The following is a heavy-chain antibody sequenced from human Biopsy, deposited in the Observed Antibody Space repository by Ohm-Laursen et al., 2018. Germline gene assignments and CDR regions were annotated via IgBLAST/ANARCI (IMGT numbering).Heavy chain of an antibody. V-gene: IGHV4-59*08. CDR3: AAYYYDSSGYFYAFHY. J-gene: IGHJ4*02. CDR2: VSYSGNT. D-gene: IGHD3-22*01. Sequence: GTLSLTCTVSGVSISSYFWSWIRQPLGKGLEWIGYVSYSGNTKYNPSLKSRVIISADTSKNQFTLKLSSVTAADTAMYYCAAYYYDSSGYFYAFHYWGQGTLVTVSS. CDR1: GVSISSYF.